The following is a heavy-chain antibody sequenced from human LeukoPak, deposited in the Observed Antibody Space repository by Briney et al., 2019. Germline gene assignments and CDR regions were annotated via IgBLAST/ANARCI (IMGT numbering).Heavy chain of an antibody. D-gene: IGHD3-22*01. J-gene: IGHJ5*02. CDR2: MYYSGST. CDR1: GGSISSGDYY. CDR3: ARPYYYDSRIDP. V-gene: IGHV4-30-4*01. Sequence: SQTLSLTCTVSGGSISSGDYYWSWIRQPPGKGLEWIAYMYYSGSTYYNPSLKSRVTLSADTSKNQLSLKLSSVTAADTAVYYCARPYYYDSRIDPWGQGILVTVSS.